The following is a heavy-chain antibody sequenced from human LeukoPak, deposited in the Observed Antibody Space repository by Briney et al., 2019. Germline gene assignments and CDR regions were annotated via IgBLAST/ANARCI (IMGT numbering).Heavy chain of an antibody. D-gene: IGHD1-26*01. Sequence: SETLSLTCTVSAAPITSYYWSWIRQPPGKGLEWIGYIYYSGSTNYNPSLKSRVAISVDTSKNQVSLRLSSVTAADTAVYYCARGGSIVGATPHDAFDIWGQGTVVAVS. V-gene: IGHV4-59*01. J-gene: IGHJ3*02. CDR3: ARGGSIVGATPHDAFDI. CDR2: IYYSGST. CDR1: AAPITSYY.